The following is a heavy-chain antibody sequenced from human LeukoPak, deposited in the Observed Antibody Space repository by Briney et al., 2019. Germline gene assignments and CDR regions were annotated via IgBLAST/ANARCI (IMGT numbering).Heavy chain of an antibody. J-gene: IGHJ4*02. Sequence: ASVKVSCKASGYTFTGYYMHWVRQAPGQGLEWMGRINPNSGGTNYAQKFQGRVTMTRDTSISTAYMELSSLRSDDTAVYYCARVNNYYDSSGYLYYFDYWGQGTLVTVSS. CDR2: INPNSGGT. V-gene: IGHV1-2*06. CDR1: GYTFTGYY. D-gene: IGHD3-22*01. CDR3: ARVNNYYDSSGYLYYFDY.